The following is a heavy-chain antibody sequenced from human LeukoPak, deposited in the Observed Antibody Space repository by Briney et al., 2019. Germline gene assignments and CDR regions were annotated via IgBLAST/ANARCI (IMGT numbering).Heavy chain of an antibody. J-gene: IGHJ4*02. CDR3: ARYGYSYGYLDY. D-gene: IGHD5-18*01. Sequence: SETLSPTCAVYGGSFSGYYWSWIRQPPGKGLEWIGEINHSGSTNYNPSLKSRVTLSVDTSKNQFSLKLSSVTAADTAVYYCARYGYSYGYLDYWGQGTLVTVSS. V-gene: IGHV4-34*01. CDR1: GGSFSGYY. CDR2: INHSGST.